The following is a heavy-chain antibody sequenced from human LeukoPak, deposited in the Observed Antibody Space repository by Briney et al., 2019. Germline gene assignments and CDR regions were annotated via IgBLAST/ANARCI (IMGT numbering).Heavy chain of an antibody. V-gene: IGHV1-69*05. J-gene: IGHJ6*02. D-gene: IGHD3-10*01. CDR2: IISVFGTA. Sequence: SVKVSCKSSGGTFSNYAIYWVRQAPGQGLEWMGGIISVFGTANYAQTFQGRLTITTDESTSTAYMELSSLTSEDTAVYYCARGVLGGIRYYYYGMDVWGQGTTVAVSS. CDR3: ARGVLGGIRYYYYGMDV. CDR1: GGTFSNYA.